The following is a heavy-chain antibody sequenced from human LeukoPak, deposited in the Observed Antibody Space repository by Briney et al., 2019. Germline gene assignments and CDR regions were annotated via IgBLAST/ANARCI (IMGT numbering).Heavy chain of an antibody. Sequence: SETLSLTCTVSGGSISSYYWSWIRQPAGKGLEWIGRIYTSGSTTYNPSLKSRVTISVDTSKNQFSLKLSSVTAADTAVYYCASTKLGYSSGWHWGQGILVTVSS. J-gene: IGHJ4*02. CDR3: ASTKLGYSSGWH. CDR1: GGSISSYY. CDR2: IYTSGST. V-gene: IGHV4-4*07. D-gene: IGHD6-19*01.